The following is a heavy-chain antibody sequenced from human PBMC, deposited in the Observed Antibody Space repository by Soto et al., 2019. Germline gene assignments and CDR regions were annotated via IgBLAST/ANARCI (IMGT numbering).Heavy chain of an antibody. Sequence: PGGSLRLSCAAAGFTFRNYAMNWVRQAPGKGLELVSSISSNGGSAYYADSVKGRFTISRDNSKNTLYLQMNSLRADDTAVYYCARGYCSAVGCYVHYYYGFDVWGQGTTVTVPS. J-gene: IGHJ6*02. V-gene: IGHV3-23*01. CDR2: ISSNGGSA. CDR3: ARGYCSAVGCYVHYYYGFDV. D-gene: IGHD2-15*01. CDR1: GFTFRNYA.